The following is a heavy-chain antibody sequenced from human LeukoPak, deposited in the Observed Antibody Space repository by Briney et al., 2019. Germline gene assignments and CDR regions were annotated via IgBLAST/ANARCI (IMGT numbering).Heavy chain of an antibody. CDR2: IYPGDSDT. CDR3: ARQGGYYGSGSYLWNWFDP. D-gene: IGHD3-10*01. CDR1: GYSFTSYW. V-gene: IGHV5-51*01. Sequence: GESLKISCKGSGYSFTSYWIGWVRQMPGKGLEWMGIIYPGDSDTRYSPSFQGQVTISADKSISTAYLQWNSLKASDTAMYYCARQGGYYGSGSYLWNWFDPWGQGTLVTVSS. J-gene: IGHJ5*02.